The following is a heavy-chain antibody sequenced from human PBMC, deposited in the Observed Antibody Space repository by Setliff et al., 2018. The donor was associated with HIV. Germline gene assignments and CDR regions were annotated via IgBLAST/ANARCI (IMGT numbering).Heavy chain of an antibody. CDR1: GYTFTSYD. D-gene: IGHD3-10*01. Sequence: ASVKVSCKASGYTFTSYDINWVRQATGQGLEWMGWINPNSGNTGYAQKFQGRVAMTRDTSTSTVYMELTTLRSEDTAVYYCAISRTNYYDSGSYYSDWYFDLWGRGTLVTVSS. J-gene: IGHJ2*01. V-gene: IGHV1-8*02. CDR2: INPNSGNT. CDR3: AISRTNYYDSGSYYSDWYFDL.